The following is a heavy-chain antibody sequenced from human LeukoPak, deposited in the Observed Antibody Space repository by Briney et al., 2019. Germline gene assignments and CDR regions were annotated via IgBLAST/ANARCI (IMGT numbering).Heavy chain of an antibody. CDR1: GGTFSSYA. D-gene: IGHD1-26*01. CDR2: IIPIFGTA. CDR3: ARGIVGANYYYYMDV. V-gene: IGHV1-69*05. Sequence: GSSVKVSCKASGGTFSSYAISWVRQAPGQGLEWMGGIIPIFGTANYAQKFQGRVTITTDESTSTAYMELSSLRSEDTVVYYCARGIVGANYYYYMDVWGKGTTVTVSS. J-gene: IGHJ6*03.